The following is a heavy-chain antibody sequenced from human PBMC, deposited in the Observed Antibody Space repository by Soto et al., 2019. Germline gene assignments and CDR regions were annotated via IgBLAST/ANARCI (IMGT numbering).Heavy chain of an antibody. V-gene: IGHV1-3*01. CDR3: ARGHLAVVPVASWFYYMDV. Sequence: ASVKVSCKASGYTFTNYAVHWVRQAPGQRLEWMGWINAGNGNTRFSQNLQGRVTITRDTSARTVYMELSSLRSEDAAVYYCARGHLAVVPVASWFYYMDVWGKGTTVTVSS. CDR1: GYTFTNYA. J-gene: IGHJ6*03. D-gene: IGHD2-2*01. CDR2: INAGNGNT.